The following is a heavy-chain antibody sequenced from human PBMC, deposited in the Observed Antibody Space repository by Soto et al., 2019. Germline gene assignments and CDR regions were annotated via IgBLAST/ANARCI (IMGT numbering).Heavy chain of an antibody. CDR3: VRENYYYGMDV. V-gene: IGHV3-23*01. CDR2: VTADGGGA. J-gene: IGHJ6*02. CDR1: GFTFSTSA. Sequence: PRGSLRLSCAAFGFTFSTSAMSWVRQAPGKGLQWVSAVTADGGGAYYADSVKGRFTISRDNSKNTLYLQMNSLRVEYTAMYYCVRENYYYGMDVWGQGTAVTV.